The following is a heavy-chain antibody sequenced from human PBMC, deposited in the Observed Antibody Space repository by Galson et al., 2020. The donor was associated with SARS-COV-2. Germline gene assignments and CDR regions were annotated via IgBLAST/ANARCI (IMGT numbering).Heavy chain of an antibody. Sequence: ASVKVSCKVSGYTLTELSMHWVRQAPGTGLEWMGGFDPEDGETIYAQKFQGRVTMTEDTSTDTAYMELSSLRSEDTAVYYCATGSGSGSYDSGWFDPWGQGTLVTVAS. CDR2: FDPEDGET. CDR1: GYTLTELS. J-gene: IGHJ5*02. D-gene: IGHD1-26*01. V-gene: IGHV1-24*01. CDR3: ATGSGSGSYDSGWFDP.